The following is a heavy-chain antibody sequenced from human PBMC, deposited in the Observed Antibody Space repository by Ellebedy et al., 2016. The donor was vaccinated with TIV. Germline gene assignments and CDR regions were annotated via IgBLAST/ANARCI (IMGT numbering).Heavy chain of an antibody. CDR2: INHSGST. Sequence: MPSETLSLTCAVYGGSFSGYYWSWIRQRPGKGLEWIGEINHSGSTNYNPSLKSRVTISVDTSKNQFSLKLSSVTAADTAVYYCARGARSVYYYGSGSYLIYFDYWGQGTLVTVSS. CDR3: ARGARSVYYYGSGSYLIYFDY. CDR1: GGSFSGYY. D-gene: IGHD3-10*01. V-gene: IGHV4-34*01. J-gene: IGHJ4*02.